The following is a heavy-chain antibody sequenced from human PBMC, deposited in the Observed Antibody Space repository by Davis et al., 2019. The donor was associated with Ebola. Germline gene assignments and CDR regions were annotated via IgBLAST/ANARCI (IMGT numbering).Heavy chain of an antibody. Sequence: PSETLSLTCTVSGGSISSYYWTWIRQSPGKELTWLGWLYYSGGTNYNPSFRNRVSISADTSRSQISLQLTSVTVADTGIYYCARARSQRWDLPYPDSWGRGTPVTVSS. CDR2: LYYSGGT. J-gene: IGHJ4*02. CDR3: ARARSQRWDLPYPDS. CDR1: GGSISSYY. V-gene: IGHV4-59*01. D-gene: IGHD1-26*01.